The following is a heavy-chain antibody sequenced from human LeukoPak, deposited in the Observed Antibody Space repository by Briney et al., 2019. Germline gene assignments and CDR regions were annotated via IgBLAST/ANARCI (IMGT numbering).Heavy chain of an antibody. CDR3: ARDHHRMEVAGPYYFDY. D-gene: IGHD6-19*01. CDR1: GGTFSSYA. CDR2: IIPIFGTA. J-gene: IGHJ4*02. Sequence: GASVKVSCKASGGTFSSYAISWVRQAPGQGLEWMGGIIPIFGTANYAQKFQGRVTITADESTSTAYMELSSLRSEDTAVYYCARDHHRMEVAGPYYFDYWGQGTLVTVSS. V-gene: IGHV1-69*01.